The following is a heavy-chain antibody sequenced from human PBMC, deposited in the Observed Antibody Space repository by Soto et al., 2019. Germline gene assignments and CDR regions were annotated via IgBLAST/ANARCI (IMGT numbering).Heavy chain of an antibody. Sequence: QVQLQQWGAGLLKPSETLSLTCAVYGGSFSGYYWSWIRQPPGKGLEWIGEINHSGSTNYNPSLKRRVTISVDTSKNQCSLKLSSVTGADTAVYYCERGRMGIAARRALEYWGQGTLVTVSS. J-gene: IGHJ4*02. D-gene: IGHD6-6*01. CDR3: ERGRMGIAARRALEY. CDR1: GGSFSGYY. CDR2: INHSGST. V-gene: IGHV4-34*01.